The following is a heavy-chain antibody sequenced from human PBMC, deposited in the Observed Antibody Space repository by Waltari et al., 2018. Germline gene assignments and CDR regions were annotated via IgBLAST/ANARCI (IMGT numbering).Heavy chain of an antibody. CDR2: IRSKANSYAT. Sequence: EVQLVESGGGLVQPGGSLKLSCAASGFTFSDSAMHWVRQASGKGLEWVDRIRSKANSYATAYAASVKGRFTIYRDDSKNTAYLQMNSLKTEDTAVYYCTRHLSSYREDFDYWGQGTLVTVSS. V-gene: IGHV3-73*02. CDR3: TRHLSSYREDFDY. CDR1: GFTFSDSA. D-gene: IGHD3-16*02. J-gene: IGHJ4*02.